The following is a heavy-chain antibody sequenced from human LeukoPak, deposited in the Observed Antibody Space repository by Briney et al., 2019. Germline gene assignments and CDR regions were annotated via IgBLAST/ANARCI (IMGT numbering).Heavy chain of an antibody. D-gene: IGHD2-2*01. Sequence: PSETLSLTCTVSGGSISGYYWTWIRQPPGKGLEWIGYIFYSGSTDYNPSLKSRVTISVDTSKNQFSLKLSSVTAADTAVYYCARRGHCSRTSCQGDNWFDPWGQGALVTVSS. CDR1: GGSISGYY. CDR3: ARRGHCSRTSCQGDNWFDP. J-gene: IGHJ5*02. CDR2: IFYSGST. V-gene: IGHV4-59*08.